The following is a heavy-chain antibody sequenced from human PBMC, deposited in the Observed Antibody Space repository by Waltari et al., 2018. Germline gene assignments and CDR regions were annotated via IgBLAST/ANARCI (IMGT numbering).Heavy chain of an antibody. CDR2: INHSGGT. CDR1: GGSFSGYY. J-gene: IGHJ6*02. Sequence: QVQLQQWGAGLLKPSETLSLTCAVYGGSFSGYYWSWIRQPPGKGLEWIGEINHSGGTNDNPSLKSRVTISVDTSKNQFSLKLSSVTAADTAVYYCARDLIAVAGTDIYYYYGMDVWGQGTTVTVSS. CDR3: ARDLIAVAGTDIYYYYGMDV. D-gene: IGHD6-19*01. V-gene: IGHV4-34*01.